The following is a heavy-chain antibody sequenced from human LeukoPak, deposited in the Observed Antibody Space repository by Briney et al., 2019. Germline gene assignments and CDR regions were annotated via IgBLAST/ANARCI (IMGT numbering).Heavy chain of an antibody. J-gene: IGHJ5*02. CDR3: ARDFRAIVVRGGGRTWEQPTNWFDP. Sequence: ASVKVSCKASGYIFTGYFLHWVRQAPGQGLEWMGWINPNSGGTHYTQQFQGRVTMTRDTSISTAYMELSGLRSDDTAVYYCARDFRAIVVRGGGRTWEQPTNWFDPWGQGTLVTVSS. V-gene: IGHV1-2*02. CDR2: INPNSGGT. CDR1: GYIFTGYF. D-gene: IGHD3-10*01.